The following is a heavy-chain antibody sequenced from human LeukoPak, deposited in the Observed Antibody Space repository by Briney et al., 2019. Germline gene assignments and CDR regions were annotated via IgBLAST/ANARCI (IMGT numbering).Heavy chain of an antibody. CDR2: INYSGST. CDR3: ARMYYYGSGSYRTFDS. J-gene: IGHJ4*02. CDR1: GGSISSSSDY. V-gene: IGHV4-39*01. Sequence: SETLSLTCTVSGGSISSSSDYWGWIRQPPGKGLEWIGSINYSGSTYYNPSLKSRVTISVDTSKNQFSLRLTSVTVADAAVFYCARMYYYGSGSYRTFDSWGQGALATVSS. D-gene: IGHD3-10*01.